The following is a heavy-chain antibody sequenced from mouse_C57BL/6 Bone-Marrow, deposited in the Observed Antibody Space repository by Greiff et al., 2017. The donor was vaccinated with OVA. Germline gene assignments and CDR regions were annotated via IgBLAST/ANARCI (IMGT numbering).Heavy chain of an antibody. V-gene: IGHV1-50*01. J-gene: IGHJ4*01. CDR2: IDPSDSYT. Sequence: QVQLQQPGAELVKPGASVKLSCKASGYTFTSYWMQWVKQRPGQGLEWIGEIDPSDSYTNYNQKFKGKATLTVDTSSSTAYMQLSSLTSVDSAVYYCARGTGAGAIDYWGQGTSVTVSS. CDR3: ARGTGAGAIDY. CDR1: GYTFTSYW. D-gene: IGHD3-3*01.